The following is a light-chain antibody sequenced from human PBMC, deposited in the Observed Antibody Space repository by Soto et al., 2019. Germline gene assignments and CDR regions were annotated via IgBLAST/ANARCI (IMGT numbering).Light chain of an antibody. V-gene: IGKV1-39*01. J-gene: IGKJ1*01. CDR1: QSISSY. CDR2: AAS. CDR3: QQYHNYWT. Sequence: DIQMTQSPSSLSASVGDRVTITCRASQSISSYLNWYQQKPGKAPKLLIYAASSLQSGVPSRFSGSGSGTEFLLTISSLPPDDFATYYCQQYHNYWTFGQGTKVDIK.